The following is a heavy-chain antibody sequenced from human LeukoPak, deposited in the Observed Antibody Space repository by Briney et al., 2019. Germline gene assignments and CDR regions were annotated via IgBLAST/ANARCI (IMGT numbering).Heavy chain of an antibody. CDR1: GFTVSSNY. CDR2: IYSGGST. V-gene: IGHV3-53*01. CDR3: ARGNRIGYCSGGSCYSGAFDI. Sequence: GGSLRLSCAASGFTVSSNYMSWVRQAPGKGLEWVSVIYSGGSTHYADSVKGRFTISRDNSKNTLYLQMNSLRAEDTAVYYCARGNRIGYCSGGSCYSGAFDIWGQGTMVTVSS. J-gene: IGHJ3*02. D-gene: IGHD2-15*01.